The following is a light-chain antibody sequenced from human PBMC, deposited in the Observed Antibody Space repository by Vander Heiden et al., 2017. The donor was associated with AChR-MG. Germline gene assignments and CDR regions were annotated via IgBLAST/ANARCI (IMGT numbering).Light chain of an antibody. J-gene: IGKJ1*01. CDR1: QSLLHSNGYKY. Sequence: DIVMTQSPLSLPVTPGEPASISCRSSQSLLHSNGYKYLDWYLQKPGQSPQLLIYLGSNRASGVPDRFSGSGSGTDFTLKISRVEAEDVGVYYCMQDLQTRTFGQGTKVEIK. V-gene: IGKV2-28*01. CDR2: LGS. CDR3: MQDLQTRT.